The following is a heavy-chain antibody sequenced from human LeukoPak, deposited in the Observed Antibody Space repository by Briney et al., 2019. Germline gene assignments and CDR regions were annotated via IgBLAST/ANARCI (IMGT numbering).Heavy chain of an antibody. CDR3: TTGIKTADH. CDR1: GLTFSNFA. J-gene: IGHJ4*02. D-gene: IGHD2-15*01. CDR2: IRSKAYGGTT. V-gene: IGHV3-49*04. Sequence: GGSLRLSCAASGLTFSNFAMSWVRQAPGKGLEWVGFIRSKAYGGTTEYAASVKGRFTISRDDSKSIAYLQMNSLKTEDTAVYYCTTGIKTADHWGQGTLVTVSS.